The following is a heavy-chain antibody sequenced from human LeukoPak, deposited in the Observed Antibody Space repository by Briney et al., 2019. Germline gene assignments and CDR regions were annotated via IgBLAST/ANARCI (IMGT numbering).Heavy chain of an antibody. Sequence: GGSLRLSCTASGLTFSYYAMTWVRQAPGKGLEWVSLISDNGGRSNYADSVKGRFTISRDNSKNTVFLQMSSLRAEDTAIYYCAKVGSSGWYAMDVWGRGTSVTVS. CDR3: AKVGSSGWYAMDV. D-gene: IGHD6-19*01. CDR1: GLTFSYYA. CDR2: ISDNGGRS. J-gene: IGHJ6*02. V-gene: IGHV3-23*01.